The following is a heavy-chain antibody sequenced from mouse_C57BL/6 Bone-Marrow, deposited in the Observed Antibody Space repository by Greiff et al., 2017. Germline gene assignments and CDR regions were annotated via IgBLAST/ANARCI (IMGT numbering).Heavy chain of an antibody. D-gene: IGHD2-4*01. CDR1: GFTFSSYG. CDR3: ARRGDYAGLLYAMDY. J-gene: IGHJ4*01. CDR2: ISSGGSYT. V-gene: IGHV5-6*01. Sequence: EVHLVESGGDLVKPGGSLKLSCAASGFTFSSYGMSWVRQTPDKRLEWVATISSGGSYTYYPDSVKGRVTISRDNAKNTLYLQMSSLKSEDTAMYYCARRGDYAGLLYAMDYWGQGTSVTVSS.